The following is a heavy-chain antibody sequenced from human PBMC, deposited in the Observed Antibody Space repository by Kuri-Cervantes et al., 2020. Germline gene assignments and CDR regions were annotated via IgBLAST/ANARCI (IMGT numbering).Heavy chain of an antibody. Sequence: GGSLRLSCAASGFTFSSYAMHWVRQAPGKGLEWVSGISWNSGSIGYADSVKGRFTISRDNAKNSLYLQMNSLRAEDTALYYCAKDPSRFGELSPWFDPWGQGTLVTVSS. J-gene: IGHJ5*02. CDR2: ISWNSGSI. CDR3: AKDPSRFGELSPWFDP. V-gene: IGHV3-9*01. D-gene: IGHD3-10*01. CDR1: GFTFSSYA.